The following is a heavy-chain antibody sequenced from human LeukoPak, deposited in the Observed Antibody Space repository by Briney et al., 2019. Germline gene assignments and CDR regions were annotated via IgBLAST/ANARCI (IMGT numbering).Heavy chain of an antibody. D-gene: IGHD3-10*01. J-gene: IGHJ6*02. V-gene: IGHV1-18*01. CDR1: GYTFTSYG. Sequence: GASVKVSCKASGYTFTSYGISWVRQAPGQGLEWMGWISAYNGNTNYAQKLQGRVTMTTDTSTSTAYMELRSLRSDDTAVYYCARDSGPYYYGSGSYSYGMDVWGQGTTVTVSS. CDR3: ARDSGPYYYGSGSYSYGMDV. CDR2: ISAYNGNT.